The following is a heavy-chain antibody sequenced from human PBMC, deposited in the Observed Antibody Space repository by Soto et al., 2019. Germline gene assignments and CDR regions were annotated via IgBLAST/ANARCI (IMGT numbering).Heavy chain of an antibody. CDR3: ARDGYSSGWNNYYGMDV. CDR1: GYTFTSYG. Sequence: ASVKVSCKASGYTFTSYGISWVRQAPGQGLEWMGWISAYNGNTNYAQKLQGRVTMTTDTSTSTAYMELRSLRSDDTAVYYCARDGYSSGWNNYYGMDVWGQGTTVTVSS. CDR2: ISAYNGNT. V-gene: IGHV1-18*01. J-gene: IGHJ6*02. D-gene: IGHD6-19*01.